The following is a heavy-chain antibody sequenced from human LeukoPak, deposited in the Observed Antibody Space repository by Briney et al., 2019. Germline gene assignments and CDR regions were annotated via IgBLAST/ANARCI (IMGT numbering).Heavy chain of an antibody. J-gene: IGHJ4*02. CDR3: ARDLNYYDNKRDFDY. CDR2: INWNGGST. D-gene: IGHD3-22*01. Sequence: PGGSLRLSCAASGFTFDDYGMSWVRQAPGKGLEWVSGINWNGGSTGYADSVKGRFTISRDNAKNSLYLQMNSLRAEDAALYYCARDLNYYDNKRDFDYWGQGTLVTVSS. CDR1: GFTFDDYG. V-gene: IGHV3-20*04.